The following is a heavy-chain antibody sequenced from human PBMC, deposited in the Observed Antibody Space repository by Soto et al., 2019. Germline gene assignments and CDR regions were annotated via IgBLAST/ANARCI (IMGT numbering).Heavy chain of an antibody. CDR1: GFTFITYW. CDR3: ARLPHPGIAVAGTVY. J-gene: IGHJ4*02. CDR2: ITQDGSEQ. V-gene: IGHV3-7*05. D-gene: IGHD6-19*01. Sequence: EVLLVESGGGLVQPGGSLRLSCAASGFTFITYWMSWVRQAPGKGLEWVANITQDGSEQFYVDSVKGRFTISRDNAKNSLSLQMNSLRAEDTAVYFCARLPHPGIAVAGTVYWGQGTLVTVSS.